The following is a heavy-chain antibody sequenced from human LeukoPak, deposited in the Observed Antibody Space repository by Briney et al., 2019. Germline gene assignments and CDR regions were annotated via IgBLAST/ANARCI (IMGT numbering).Heavy chain of an antibody. Sequence: GGSLRLSCAASGFTFSSYSMNWVRQAPGKGLEWVSSISSSSSYIYYAASVKGRFTISRDNAKNSLYLQMNSLRAEDTAVYYCARKRAGSNFDYWGQGTLVTVSS. CDR2: ISSSSSYI. CDR3: ARKRAGSNFDY. J-gene: IGHJ4*02. V-gene: IGHV3-21*01. D-gene: IGHD1-26*01. CDR1: GFTFSSYS.